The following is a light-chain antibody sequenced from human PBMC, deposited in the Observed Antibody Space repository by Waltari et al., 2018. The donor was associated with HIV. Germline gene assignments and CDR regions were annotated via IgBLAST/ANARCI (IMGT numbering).Light chain of an antibody. J-gene: IGLJ3*02. CDR2: YKSDSDK. Sequence: QAVLTQPASLSASPGASASLTCTLRSGFNVGTYRIYWYQQKPGSPPQYLLRYKSDSDKQQGSGVPSRFSGSKDASANAGILLISGLQSEDEADYYCMIWHNSAWVFGGGTKLTVL. CDR1: SGFNVGTYR. CDR3: MIWHNSAWV. V-gene: IGLV5-45*01.